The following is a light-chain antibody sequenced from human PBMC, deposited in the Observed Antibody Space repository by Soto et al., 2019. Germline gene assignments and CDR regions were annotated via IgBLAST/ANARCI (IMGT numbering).Light chain of an antibody. Sequence: QSALTQPASVSGSPGQSTTISCTGTSSDVGAYNQVSWYQQHPGKAPKLLIYDVSNRPSGVSNRFSGSKSGNTASLTISGLQAEDEADYYCSSHASRSTLIFGRGTKVTVL. V-gene: IGLV2-14*03. CDR3: SSHASRSTLI. J-gene: IGLJ2*01. CDR2: DVS. CDR1: SSDVGAYNQ.